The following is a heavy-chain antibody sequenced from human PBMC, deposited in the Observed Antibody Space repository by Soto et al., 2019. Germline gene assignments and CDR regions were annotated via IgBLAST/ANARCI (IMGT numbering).Heavy chain of an antibody. CDR1: GGSISSYY. CDR2: IYYSGST. Sequence: SETLSLTCTVSGGSISSYYWSWIRQPPGKGLEWVGYIYYSGSTNYNPSFKSRVTISEDTSKKQFSLKLTSVTAADTAVYYCARSQWLDWFDPWGQGTLVTVSS. V-gene: IGHV4-59*01. CDR3: ARSQWLDWFDP. J-gene: IGHJ5*02. D-gene: IGHD6-19*01.